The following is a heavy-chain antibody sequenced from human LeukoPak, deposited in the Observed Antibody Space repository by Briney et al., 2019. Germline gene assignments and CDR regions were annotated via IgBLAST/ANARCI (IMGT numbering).Heavy chain of an antibody. J-gene: IGHJ4*02. D-gene: IGHD3-22*01. CDR1: GYTFTSYG. CDR2: ISAYNGNT. V-gene: IGHV1-18*01. Sequence: ASVKVSCKASGYTFTSYGISWVRQAPGQGLEWMGWISAYNGNTNYAQKLQGRVTMTTDTSTSTAYMELRSLRSDDTAVYYCARDFDSSGFHGEFDYWGQGTLVTVSS. CDR3: ARDFDSSGFHGEFDY.